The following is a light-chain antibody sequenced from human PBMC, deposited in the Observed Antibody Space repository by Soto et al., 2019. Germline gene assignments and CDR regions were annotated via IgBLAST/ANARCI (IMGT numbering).Light chain of an antibody. J-gene: IGKJ1*01. CDR1: QSVSSSY. CDR3: QQFGTSPGT. V-gene: IGKV3-20*01. Sequence: EIVLTQSPGTMSLSPGERATLSCRASQSVSSSYLAWFQQKPGQAPRLLIYSASSRATDIPDRFSGSGSGTDFHLTITRLEPEDFAVYYCQQFGTSPGTFGQGTKVEIK. CDR2: SAS.